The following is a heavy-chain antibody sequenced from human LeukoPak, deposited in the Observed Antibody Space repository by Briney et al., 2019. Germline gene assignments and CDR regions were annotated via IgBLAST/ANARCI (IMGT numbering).Heavy chain of an antibody. CDR2: INSDGSST. Sequence: PGGSLRLSCAASGFTFDDYAMHWVRQAPGKGLEWVSRINSDGSSTSYADSVKGRFTISRDNAKNTLYLQMNSLRAEDTAVYYCARAARGAAAGTVEFDYWGQGTLVTVSS. CDR3: ARAARGAAAGTVEFDY. J-gene: IGHJ4*02. CDR1: GFTFDDYA. V-gene: IGHV3-74*01. D-gene: IGHD6-13*01.